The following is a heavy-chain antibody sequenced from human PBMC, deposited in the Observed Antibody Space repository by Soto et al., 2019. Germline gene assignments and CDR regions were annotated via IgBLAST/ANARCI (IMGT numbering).Heavy chain of an antibody. D-gene: IGHD6-13*01. CDR1: GFTFSDYY. CDR3: ARKAAAGTFYGMDV. Sequence: TGGSLRLSCAASGFTFSDYYMSWIRQAPVKGLEWVSYISSSSSYTNYADSVKGRFTISRDNAKNSLYLQMNSLRAEDTAVYYCARKAAAGTFYGMDVWGQGTTVTVSS. J-gene: IGHJ6*02. V-gene: IGHV3-11*06. CDR2: ISSSSSYT.